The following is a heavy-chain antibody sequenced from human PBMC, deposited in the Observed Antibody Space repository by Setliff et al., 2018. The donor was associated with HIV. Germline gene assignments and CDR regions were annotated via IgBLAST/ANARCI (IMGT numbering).Heavy chain of an antibody. J-gene: IGHJ4*02. CDR1: GYTFISYD. CDR3: ARGRLSWSPDF. V-gene: IGHV1-8*02. Sequence: ASVKVSCKASGYTFISYDINWVRQATGQGLEWMGWMNPNIGKTAYAQKFQGRVTMTRDTSTSTAYMELSSLTSDDTAIYYCARGRLSWSPDFWGQGTLVTVSS. CDR2: MNPNIGKT.